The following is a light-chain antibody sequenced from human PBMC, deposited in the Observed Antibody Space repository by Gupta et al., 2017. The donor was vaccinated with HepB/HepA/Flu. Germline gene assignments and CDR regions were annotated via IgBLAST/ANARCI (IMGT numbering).Light chain of an antibody. V-gene: IGLV2-14*01. CDR3: SSFTYTTTLVV. J-gene: IGLJ2*01. CDR2: EVT. CDR1: SSEFGDFNY. Sequence: SALPHPPPVSGSPGQSITIPCTGTSSEFGDFNYVSWYQQHPGKAPKLLISEVTNRPSGVSYRFSGSKSGNTASLTISGLQPEDEADYYCSSFTYTTTLVVFGGGTKLTVL.